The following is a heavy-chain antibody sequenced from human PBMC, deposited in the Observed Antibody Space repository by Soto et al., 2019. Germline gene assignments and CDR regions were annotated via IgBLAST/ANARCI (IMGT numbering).Heavy chain of an antibody. Sequence: SETLSLTCTVSGGSISSSSYYWGWIRQPPGKGLEWIGSIYYSGSTYYNPSLKSRVTISVDTSKNQFSLKLSSVTAADTAVYYCARHPYYDFWSGYLTHFDYWGQGTLVTVS. D-gene: IGHD3-3*01. V-gene: IGHV4-39*01. CDR2: IYYSGST. CDR1: GGSISSSSYY. CDR3: ARHPYYDFWSGYLTHFDY. J-gene: IGHJ4*02.